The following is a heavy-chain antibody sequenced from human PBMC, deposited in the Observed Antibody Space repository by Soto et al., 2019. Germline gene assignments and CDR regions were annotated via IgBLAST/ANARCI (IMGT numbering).Heavy chain of an antibody. D-gene: IGHD3-10*01. V-gene: IGHV1-18*01. CDR3: AFSHLWFEELTTRFICFGP. Sequence: ASVKVSCKASGYTFTSYGISWVRQAPRQGLEWMGWIGADNGNTNYAQKLQGRVTMTTDTSTSTAYMELRSLRSDDTPVYYCAFSHLWFEELTTRFICFGPRGQGTLDTVSS. CDR2: IGADNGNT. J-gene: IGHJ5*02. CDR1: GYTFTSYG.